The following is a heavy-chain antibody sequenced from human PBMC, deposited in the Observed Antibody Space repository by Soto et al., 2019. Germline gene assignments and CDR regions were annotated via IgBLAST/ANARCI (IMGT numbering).Heavy chain of an antibody. J-gene: IGHJ6*02. Sequence: HPGGSLRLSCAASGFTFSSYAMSWVRQAPGKGLEWVSAISGSGGSTYYADSVKGRFTISRDNSKNTLYLQMNSLRAEDTAVYYCAKDGGDFWSGSLVMDVWGQGTTVTVSS. CDR2: ISGSGGST. V-gene: IGHV3-23*01. CDR1: GFTFSSYA. D-gene: IGHD3-3*01. CDR3: AKDGGDFWSGSLVMDV.